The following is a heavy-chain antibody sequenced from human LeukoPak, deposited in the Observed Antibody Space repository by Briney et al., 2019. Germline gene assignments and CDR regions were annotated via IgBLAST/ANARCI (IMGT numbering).Heavy chain of an antibody. Sequence: GGSLRLSCAASGFTFSDAWMSWVRQAPGKGLEWVLAISGSGGSTYYADSVKGRFTISRDNSKNTLYLQMNSLRAEDTAVYYCAKDHGEYYYDSSGYSQFDYWGQGTLVTVSS. V-gene: IGHV3-23*01. CDR1: GFTFSDAW. CDR2: ISGSGGST. D-gene: IGHD3-22*01. J-gene: IGHJ4*02. CDR3: AKDHGEYYYDSSGYSQFDY.